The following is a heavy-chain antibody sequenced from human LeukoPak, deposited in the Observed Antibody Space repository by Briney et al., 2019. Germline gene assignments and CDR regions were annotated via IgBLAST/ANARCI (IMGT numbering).Heavy chain of an antibody. V-gene: IGHV1-18*01. CDR1: GYTFTSYG. D-gene: IGHD5-12*01. Sequence: GASVKVSCKASGYTFTSYGISWVRQAPGQGLEWMGWISAYNGNTNYAQKLQGRVTMTTDTSASTAHMELRSLRSDDTAVYYCARDAGYVDIVATSNWFDPWGQGTLVTVSS. CDR2: ISAYNGNT. J-gene: IGHJ5*02. CDR3: ARDAGYVDIVATSNWFDP.